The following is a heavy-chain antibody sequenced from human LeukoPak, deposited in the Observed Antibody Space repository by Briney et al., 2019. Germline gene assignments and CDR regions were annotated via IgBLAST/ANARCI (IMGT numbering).Heavy chain of an antibody. CDR1: GFTFTTCA. Sequence: PGGSLRLSCGASGFTFTTCAMNWVRQAPGKGLEWVSAIDGSATGTYYAESVKGRFTISRDNSKNTLYLQMNRLRSEDTALYYCARVDTPTVWGQGALVTVSS. J-gene: IGHJ4*02. V-gene: IGHV3-23*05. D-gene: IGHD4-17*01. CDR3: ARVDTPTV. CDR2: IDGSATGT.